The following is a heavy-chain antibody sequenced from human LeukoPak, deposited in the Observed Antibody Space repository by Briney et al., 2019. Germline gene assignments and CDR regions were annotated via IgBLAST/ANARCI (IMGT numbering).Heavy chain of an antibody. Sequence: GASVKVSCKASGYTFTRYYMHWVRQAPGQGLEWMGWINPNSGGTNYAQKFQGRVTMTRDTSISTVYMELSRLRSDDTAVYYCARESGDCSSTSCPFDYWGQGTLVTVSS. CDR2: INPNSGGT. J-gene: IGHJ4*02. CDR3: ARESGDCSSTSCPFDY. CDR1: GYTFTRYY. V-gene: IGHV1-2*02. D-gene: IGHD2-2*01.